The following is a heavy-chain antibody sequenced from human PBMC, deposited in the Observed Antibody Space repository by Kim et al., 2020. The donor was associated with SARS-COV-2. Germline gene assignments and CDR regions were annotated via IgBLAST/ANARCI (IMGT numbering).Heavy chain of an antibody. CDR3: AKVRYYDSSGTYYFDY. D-gene: IGHD3-22*01. Sequence: SVKGRFTISRDNSKNTLYLQMNSLRAEDTAVYYCAKVRYYDSSGTYYFDYWGQGTLVTVSS. V-gene: IGHV3-23*03. J-gene: IGHJ4*02.